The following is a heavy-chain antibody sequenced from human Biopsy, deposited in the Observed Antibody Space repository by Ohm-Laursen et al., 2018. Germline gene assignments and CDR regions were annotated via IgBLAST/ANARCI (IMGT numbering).Heavy chain of an antibody. V-gene: IGHV4-39*01. CDR2: IYSDDTT. J-gene: IGHJ4*02. D-gene: IGHD1-26*01. CDR1: GGPFGISSHY. Sequence: SETLFLTCPVSGGPFGISSHYWIWIRQPPGKGLEWIGSIYSDDTTHYNASLQGRITISVDQPKNQFSLRLTSVTAADTAVYYCAKRDLSGTSPVWGQGTVVTVSS. CDR3: AKRDLSGTSPV.